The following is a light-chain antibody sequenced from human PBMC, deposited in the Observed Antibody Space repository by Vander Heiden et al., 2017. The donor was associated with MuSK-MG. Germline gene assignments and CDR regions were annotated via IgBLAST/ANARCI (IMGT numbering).Light chain of an antibody. CDR1: QDLVFSDGNNY. V-gene: IGKV2-30*01. CDR2: KVS. Sequence: ASLTQSPLSLPVTVGQPASFPGRSSQDLVFSDGNNYLSWFHQRPGQAPKRLIYKVSNRDFGVPDRFSGSGSGTDFTLKISRVEAEDVGVYYCRQSKSWPSTFGQGTKVEIK. CDR3: RQSKSWPST. J-gene: IGKJ1*01.